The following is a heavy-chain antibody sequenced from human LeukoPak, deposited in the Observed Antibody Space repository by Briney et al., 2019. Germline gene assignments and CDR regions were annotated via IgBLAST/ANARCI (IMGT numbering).Heavy chain of an antibody. Sequence: QPGGSLRLSCAASGFTFSGSAMHWVRQASGKGLEWVGRIRSKANSYATAYAASVKGRFTISRDDSKNTAYLQMNSLKTEDTAVYYCTSLASIAAAGTIDYWGQGTLVTVSS. CDR1: GFTFSGSA. CDR3: TSLASIAAAGTIDY. D-gene: IGHD6-13*01. J-gene: IGHJ4*02. V-gene: IGHV3-73*01. CDR2: IRSKANSYAT.